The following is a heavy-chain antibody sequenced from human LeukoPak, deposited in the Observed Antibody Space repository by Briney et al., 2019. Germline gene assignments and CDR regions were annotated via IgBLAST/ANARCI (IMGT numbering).Heavy chain of an antibody. CDR1: GFIFSTYG. CDR3: AKDSLADIDY. CDR2: IRHDGSIK. J-gene: IGHJ4*02. Sequence: PGGSLRLSCAASGFIFSTYGMYWVRQAPGKGLEWVAFIRHDGSIKNYADSVKGRSTISRGNSKNTLYLQMNSLRAEDTAVYYCAKDSLADIDYWGQGTLVTVSS. D-gene: IGHD3-16*01. V-gene: IGHV3-30*02.